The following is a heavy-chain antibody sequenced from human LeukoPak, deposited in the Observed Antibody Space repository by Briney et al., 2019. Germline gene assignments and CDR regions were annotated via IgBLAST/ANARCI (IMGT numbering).Heavy chain of an antibody. V-gene: IGHV4-34*01. J-gene: IGHJ3*02. Sequence: SETLSLTCAVHGGSLSGYYWSWIRQPPGKGLELIGEINHSGSTNYNPSLKSRVTISVDTPKNQFSLKLSSVTAADTAVYYCAEAGADCGGDCYNWGQGTMVTVSS. CDR2: INHSGST. CDR1: GGSLSGYY. CDR3: AEAGADCGGDCYN. D-gene: IGHD2-21*02.